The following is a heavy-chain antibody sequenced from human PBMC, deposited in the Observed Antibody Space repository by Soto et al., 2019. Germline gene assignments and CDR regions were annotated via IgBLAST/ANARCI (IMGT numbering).Heavy chain of an antibody. Sequence: ASVKVSCKASGYTFTSYDINWVRQATGQGVEWMGWMNPNSGNTGYAQKFQGRVTMTRNTSISTAYMELSSLRSEDTAVYYCARGRGDSSSWYYFDYWGQGTLVTVSS. D-gene: IGHD6-13*01. CDR3: ARGRGDSSSWYYFDY. J-gene: IGHJ4*02. V-gene: IGHV1-8*01. CDR2: MNPNSGNT. CDR1: GYTFTSYD.